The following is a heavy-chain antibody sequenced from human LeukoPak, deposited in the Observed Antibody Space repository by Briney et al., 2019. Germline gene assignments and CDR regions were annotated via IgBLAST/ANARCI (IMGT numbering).Heavy chain of an antibody. V-gene: IGHV3-30*04. CDR2: ISYDGSNK. D-gene: IGHD2-15*01. J-gene: IGHJ4*02. CDR3: ARDQRCSGGSCYPGFDY. Sequence: GGSLRLSCAASGFTFSSYAMHWVRQAPGKGLEWVAVISYDGSNKYYADPVKGRFTISRDNSKNTLYLQMNSLRAEDTAVYYCARDQRCSGGSCYPGFDYWGQGTLVTVSS. CDR1: GFTFSSYA.